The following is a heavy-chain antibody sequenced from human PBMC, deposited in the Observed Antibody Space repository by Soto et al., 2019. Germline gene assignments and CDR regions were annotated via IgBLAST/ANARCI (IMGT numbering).Heavy chain of an antibody. V-gene: IGHV3-72*01. Sequence: EVQLVESGGGLVQPGGSLRLSCAASGLIFSDYHMDWVRQAPGKGLDWVGRIRRKANSYTTEYAASVKGRFTISRDDSKISLYLQMNSLNTEDTAVYYCAMLGGWSGGSNDMDVWGQGTRVTVSS. CDR3: AMLGGWSGGSNDMDV. CDR1: GLIFSDYH. CDR2: IRRKANSYTT. D-gene: IGHD6-19*01. J-gene: IGHJ6*02.